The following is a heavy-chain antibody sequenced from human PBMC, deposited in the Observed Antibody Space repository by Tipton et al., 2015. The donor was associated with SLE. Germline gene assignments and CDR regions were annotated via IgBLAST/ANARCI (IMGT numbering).Heavy chain of an antibody. J-gene: IGHJ4*02. CDR3: ARDLTIFVVVRDY. D-gene: IGHD3-3*01. Sequence: TLSLTCAVSGYSISSGYYWGWIRKPPGQWLEWIGSIYHSGSTYYNQSLQSRVTISVDTSKNQFSLNLSSVTAADTAVYYCARDLTIFVVVRDYWGQGTLVTVSS. V-gene: IGHV4-38-2*02. CDR1: GYSISSGYY. CDR2: IYHSGST.